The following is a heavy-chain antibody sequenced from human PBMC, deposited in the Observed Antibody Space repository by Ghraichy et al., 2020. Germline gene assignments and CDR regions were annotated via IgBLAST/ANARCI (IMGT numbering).Heavy chain of an antibody. Sequence: GGSLRLSCAASGFTFSDYNMNWVRQAPGKGLEWVSSITSSSTYIYYADSVKGRFTVSRDNAKNSLYLQMNSLRAEDTAVYYCVRGSPTYYYDSTAYHYSDYWGQGTLVTVSS. CDR2: ITSSSTYI. CDR1: GFTFSDYN. V-gene: IGHV3-21*01. CDR3: VRGSPTYYYDSTAYHYSDY. J-gene: IGHJ4*02. D-gene: IGHD3-22*01.